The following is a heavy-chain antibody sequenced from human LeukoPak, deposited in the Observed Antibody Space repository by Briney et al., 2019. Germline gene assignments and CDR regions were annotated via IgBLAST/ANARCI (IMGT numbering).Heavy chain of an antibody. J-gene: IGHJ5*02. Sequence: SGPTLVKPTQTLTLTCTFSGFSLSTSGVGVGWIRQPPEKALEWLSLIYWNDDKRYSPSLKSRLTITKDTSKNQVVLTMTNMDPVDTATYYCAHRPMGNWFDPWGQGTLVTVSS. CDR3: AHRPMGNWFDP. CDR2: IYWNDDK. D-gene: IGHD1-26*01. CDR1: GFSLSTSGVG. V-gene: IGHV2-5*01.